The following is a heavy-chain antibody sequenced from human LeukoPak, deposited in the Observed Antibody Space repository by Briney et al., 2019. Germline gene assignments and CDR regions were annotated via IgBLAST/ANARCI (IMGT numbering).Heavy chain of an antibody. Sequence: PGGPLRLSCAASGFTFSNYIMDWVRQAPGKGLEWVSSIEKTGSYVYHVDSVRGRFTISRDNAKNSLYLQMNSLRAEDTAVYYCAREGVGIKDLDYWGQGTLVTVSS. D-gene: IGHD1-26*01. J-gene: IGHJ4*02. V-gene: IGHV3-21*01. CDR2: IEKTGSYV. CDR3: AREGVGIKDLDY. CDR1: GFTFSNYI.